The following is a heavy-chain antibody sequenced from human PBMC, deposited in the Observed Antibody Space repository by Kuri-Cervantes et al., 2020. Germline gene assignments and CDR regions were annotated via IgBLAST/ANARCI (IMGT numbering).Heavy chain of an antibody. D-gene: IGHD3-22*01. CDR2: ISAYNGDT. CDR1: GYTFTSYG. CDR3: ARVVRVGRYYDSSGSHWYFDL. Sequence: ASVKVSCKASGYTFTSYGISWVRQAPGQGLEWMGWISAYNGDTNYAQKLQGRVTMTTDTSTSTAYMELRSLRSDDTAVYYCARVVRVGRYYDSSGSHWYFDLWCRGTLVTVSS. J-gene: IGHJ2*01. V-gene: IGHV1-18*01.